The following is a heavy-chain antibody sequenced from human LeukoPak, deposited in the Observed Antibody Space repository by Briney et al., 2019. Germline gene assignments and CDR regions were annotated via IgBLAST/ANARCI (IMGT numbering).Heavy chain of an antibody. V-gene: IGHV3-9*01. CDR3: AKDPIALGQQLVHGHSDY. CDR1: GFTFDDYA. J-gene: IGHJ4*02. CDR2: ISWNSGSI. Sequence: GGSLRLSCAASGFTFDDYAMHWVRQAPGKGLEWVSGISWNSGSIGYADSVTGRFTISRDHAKNSLYLQMNSLRAEDTALYYCAKDPIALGQQLVHGHSDYWGQGTLVTVSS. D-gene: IGHD6-13*01.